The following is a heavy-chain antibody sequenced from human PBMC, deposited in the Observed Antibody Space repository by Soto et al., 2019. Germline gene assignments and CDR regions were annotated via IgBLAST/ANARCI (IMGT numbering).Heavy chain of an antibody. CDR1: GYRFETYA. J-gene: IGHJ6*02. CDR3: ARGHGEIIGAMDV. Sequence: ASGKVSCKSSGYRFETYAMSWVRQAPGQGLEWMGWISAYNIDTFYAEKFQDRVSMTTDTSTGTAYMELRSLRSDDTAVYYCARGHGEIIGAMDVWGQGTTVTVSS. V-gene: IGHV1-18*01. D-gene: IGHD3-3*01. CDR2: ISAYNIDT.